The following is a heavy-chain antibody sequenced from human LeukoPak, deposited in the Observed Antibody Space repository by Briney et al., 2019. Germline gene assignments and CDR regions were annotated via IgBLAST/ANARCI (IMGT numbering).Heavy chain of an antibody. Sequence: SETLSLTCTVSGGSISSYYWSWIRQPPGKGLEWIGYIYYSGSTNYNPSPKSRVTISVDTSKNQFSLKLSSVTAADTAVYYRARRERYNDYWGQGTLVTVSS. CDR3: ARRERYNDY. J-gene: IGHJ4*02. CDR2: IYYSGST. V-gene: IGHV4-59*12. CDR1: GGSISSYY. D-gene: IGHD5-24*01.